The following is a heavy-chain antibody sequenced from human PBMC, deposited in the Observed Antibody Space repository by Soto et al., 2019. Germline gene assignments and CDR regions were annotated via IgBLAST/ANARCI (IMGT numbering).Heavy chain of an antibody. CDR2: ISANNGGA. D-gene: IGHD6-25*01. V-gene: IGHV1-2*02. CDR1: GYTFTDYH. Sequence: ASVKVSCKASGYTFTDYHIHWVRQAPGQGLEFMGWISANNGGAGSAQQFQGRVTVTRDTSITTVYMELSNLRSDDTAVYYCAREGGSETLQPSYNWFDTWGQGTLFTVSS. CDR3: AREGGSETLQPSYNWFDT. J-gene: IGHJ5*02.